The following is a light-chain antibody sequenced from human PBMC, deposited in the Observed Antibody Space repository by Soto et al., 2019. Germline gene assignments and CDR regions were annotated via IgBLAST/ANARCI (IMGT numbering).Light chain of an antibody. CDR2: GSS. Sequence: EIVLTQSPGILSLSPGERATLSCRASQTVSGNYLAWYQQKPGQSPRLLIYGSSDKTTGIPDRFSDSGSGTDFTLTINRVEPEDFAVYYCQQYGSSPPYTFGQGTTLEI. CDR1: QTVSGNY. J-gene: IGKJ2*01. V-gene: IGKV3-20*01. CDR3: QQYGSSPPYT.